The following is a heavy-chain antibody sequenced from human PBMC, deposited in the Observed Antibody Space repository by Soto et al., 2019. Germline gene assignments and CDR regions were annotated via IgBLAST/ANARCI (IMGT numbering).Heavy chain of an antibody. V-gene: IGHV2-5*01. Sequence: QITLKESGPTLVKPTQTLTVTCTFGGFSFSTSGTCVGWIRQPPGKAPEWVGIVFSNGEERYRPSLMDRLTITKYSSKNQLILTMTSMDPVDTATYYCVHSRAPRIYDYWGQGALVSVSS. CDR1: GFSFSTSGTC. CDR3: VHSRAPRIYDY. J-gene: IGHJ4*02. CDR2: VFSNGEE.